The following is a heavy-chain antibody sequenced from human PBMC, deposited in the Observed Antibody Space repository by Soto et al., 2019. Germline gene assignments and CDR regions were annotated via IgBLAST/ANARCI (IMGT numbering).Heavy chain of an antibody. CDR2: ISAYNGNT. CDR3: ARVPYANYYYYYYMDV. D-gene: IGHD2-8*01. CDR1: GYTFTSYG. J-gene: IGHJ6*03. Sequence: GASVKVSCKASGYTFTSYGISWVRQAPGQGLEWMGWISAYNGNTNYAQKLQGRATMTTDTSTSTAYMELRSLRSDDTAVYYCARVPYANYYYYYYMDVWGKGTTVTVSS. V-gene: IGHV1-18*01.